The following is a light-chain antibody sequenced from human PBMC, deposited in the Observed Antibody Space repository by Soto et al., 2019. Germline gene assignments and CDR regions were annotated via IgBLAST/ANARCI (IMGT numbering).Light chain of an antibody. Sequence: QSALTQPASVSGSPGQSITISCTGTSSEVGSYNLVSWYQQHPGKAPKRMIYEGSKRPSGVSNRFSGSKSGNTASLSISGLQAEDEADYYCCSYAGSSTIYVFGTGTKLTVL. J-gene: IGLJ1*01. CDR1: SSEVGSYNL. CDR2: EGS. V-gene: IGLV2-23*01. CDR3: CSYAGSSTIYV.